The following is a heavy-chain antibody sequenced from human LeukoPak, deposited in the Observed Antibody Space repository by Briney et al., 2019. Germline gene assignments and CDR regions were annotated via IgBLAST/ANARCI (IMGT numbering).Heavy chain of an antibody. D-gene: IGHD3-22*01. CDR1: GFTFSSYS. V-gene: IGHV3-73*01. J-gene: IGHJ4*02. CDR2: IRSKANSYAT. CDR3: ARAHFGDSSGYAFDY. Sequence: GGSLRLSCAASGFTFSSYSMNWVRQAPGKGLEWVGRIRSKANSYATAYAASVKGRFTISRDDSKNTAYLQMNSLKTEDTAVYYCARAHFGDSSGYAFDYWGQGTLVTVSS.